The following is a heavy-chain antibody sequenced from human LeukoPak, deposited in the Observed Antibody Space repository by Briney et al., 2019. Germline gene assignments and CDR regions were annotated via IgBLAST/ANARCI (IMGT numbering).Heavy chain of an antibody. D-gene: IGHD3-9*01. V-gene: IGHV3-23*01. CDR2: ISGSGGST. CDR1: GFTLSSYA. J-gene: IGHJ4*02. CDR3: AKPILTAFGYFDY. Sequence: PGGSLRLSCAASGFTLSSYAMSGVRQAPGKGLEGVSAISGSGGSTFYADSVKGRFTISRDNSKNTLYLQMNSLRAEDTAVYYCAKPILTAFGYFDYWGQGTLVTVSS.